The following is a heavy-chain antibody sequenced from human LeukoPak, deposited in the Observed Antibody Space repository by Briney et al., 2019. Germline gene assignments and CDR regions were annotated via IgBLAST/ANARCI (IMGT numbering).Heavy chain of an antibody. D-gene: IGHD3-10*01. CDR3: ARVWIGGGGFDY. Sequence: SSESLSLTCTVSGGSISSGSYYWSWIRQPAGQGLEWIGRIYTSGSTNYNPSLKSRVTISVDTSKNQFSLKPSSVTAADTAVYYCARVWIGGGGFDYWGQGTLVTVSS. V-gene: IGHV4-61*02. CDR2: IYTSGST. J-gene: IGHJ4*02. CDR1: GGSISSGSYY.